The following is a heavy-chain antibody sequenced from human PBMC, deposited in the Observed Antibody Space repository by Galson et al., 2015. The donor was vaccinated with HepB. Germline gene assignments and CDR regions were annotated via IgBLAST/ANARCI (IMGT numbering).Heavy chain of an antibody. D-gene: IGHD3-10*01. J-gene: IGHJ6*02. CDR1: GYSFSSYA. CDR2: INTNTGKP. CDR3: ARERRKVRGVISYYYYGMDV. V-gene: IGHV7-4-1*02. Sequence: SVKVSCKASGYSFSSYAMNWVRQAPGQGLEWMGWINTNTGKPTYAQGFTGRFVFSLDTSVSTAYLQISSLKAEDTAVYYCARERRKVRGVISYYYYGMDVWGQGTTVTVSS.